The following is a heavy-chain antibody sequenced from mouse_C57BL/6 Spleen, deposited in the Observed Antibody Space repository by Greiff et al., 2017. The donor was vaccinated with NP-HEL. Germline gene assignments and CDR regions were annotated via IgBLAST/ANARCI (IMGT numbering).Heavy chain of an antibody. D-gene: IGHD1-1*01. J-gene: IGHJ1*03. CDR1: GFTFTDYY. CDR2: VYPYNGGT. Sequence: VQLQQSGPVLVKPGPSVKISCKASGFTFTDYYMHWVKQSHGKSLEWIGLVYPYNGGTSYNQKFKGKATLTVDTSSNTAYMELNSLTSEDSAVYYCARSFTTVVATWWYFDVWGTGTTVTVSS. CDR3: ARSFTTVVATWWYFDV. V-gene: IGHV1-36*01.